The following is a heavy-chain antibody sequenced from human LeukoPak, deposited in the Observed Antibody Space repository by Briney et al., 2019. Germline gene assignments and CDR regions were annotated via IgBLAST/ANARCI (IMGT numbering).Heavy chain of an antibody. V-gene: IGHV4-4*07. Sequence: SETLSLTCTVSGGSISSYYWSWIRQPAGKGLEWIGRIYSTGSTNYNPSLKSRVTMSVDASKNQFSLKFNSVTAADTAVYYCARGSNHAFDIWGQGTVVTVSS. CDR2: IYSTGST. J-gene: IGHJ3*02. D-gene: IGHD1-26*01. CDR3: ARGSNHAFDI. CDR1: GGSISSYY.